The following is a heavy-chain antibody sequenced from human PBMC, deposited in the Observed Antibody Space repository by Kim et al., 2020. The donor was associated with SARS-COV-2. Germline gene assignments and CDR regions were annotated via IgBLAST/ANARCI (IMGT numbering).Heavy chain of an antibody. CDR3: ARIQDYGDHGGFDY. CDR1: GFTFSSYS. D-gene: IGHD4-17*01. CDR2: ISSSSSYI. V-gene: IGHV3-21*01. J-gene: IGHJ4*02. Sequence: GGSLRLSCAASGFTFSSYSMNWVRQAPGKGLEWVSSISSSSSYIYYADSVKGRFTISRDNAKNSLYLQMNSLRAEDTAVYYCARIQDYGDHGGFDYWGQGTLVTVSS.